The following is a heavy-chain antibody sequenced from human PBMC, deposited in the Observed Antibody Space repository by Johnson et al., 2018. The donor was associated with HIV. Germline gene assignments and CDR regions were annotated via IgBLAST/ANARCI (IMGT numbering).Heavy chain of an antibody. CDR2: IKQDGSEK. Sequence: MQLVESGGGLVQPGGSLRLSCAASGFTFSSYWMSWVRQAPGKGLEWVANIKQDGSEKYYVDSVKGRFTISRDNAKNSLYLQMNSLRAEDTAVYYCARVRYERWLLQPPRVAFDIWGQGKMVTVSS. V-gene: IGHV3-7*01. CDR3: ARVRYERWLLQPPRVAFDI. D-gene: IGHD3-22*01. CDR1: GFTFSSYW. J-gene: IGHJ3*02.